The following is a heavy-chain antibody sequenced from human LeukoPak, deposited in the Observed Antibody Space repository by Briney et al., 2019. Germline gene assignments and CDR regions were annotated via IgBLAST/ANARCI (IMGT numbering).Heavy chain of an antibody. CDR3: ARFNGYYDSFDY. D-gene: IGHD3-22*01. V-gene: IGHV3-33*03. CDR1: GFTFSSYG. CDR2: IWYDGSNK. Sequence: GGSLRLSCAASGFTFSSYGMHWVRQAPGKGLEWVAVIWYDGSNKYYADSVKGRFTISRDNAKNTLYLQMNSLRAEDTAVYYCARFNGYYDSFDYWGQGTLVTVSS. J-gene: IGHJ4*02.